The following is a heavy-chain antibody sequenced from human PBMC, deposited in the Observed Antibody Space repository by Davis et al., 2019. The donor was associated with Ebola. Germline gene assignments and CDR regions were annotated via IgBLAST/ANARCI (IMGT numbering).Heavy chain of an antibody. Sequence: AASVKVSCKASGYTFTGYYMHWVRQAPGQGLEWMGWINPNSGGTNYAQKFQGWVTMTRDTSISTAYMELSRLRSDDTAVYYCARGGLLWFRELLLSDYYYGMDVWGQGTTVTVSS. J-gene: IGHJ6*02. CDR1: GYTFTGYY. V-gene: IGHV1-2*04. D-gene: IGHD3-10*01. CDR2: INPNSGGT. CDR3: ARGGLLWFRELLLSDYYYGMDV.